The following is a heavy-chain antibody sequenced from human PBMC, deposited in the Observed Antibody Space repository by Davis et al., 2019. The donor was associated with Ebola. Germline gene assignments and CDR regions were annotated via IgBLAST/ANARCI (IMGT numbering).Heavy chain of an antibody. V-gene: IGHV4-4*02. CDR3: ARAPGRITIFGVVSNWFDP. CDR1: GGSISSSNW. J-gene: IGHJ5*02. D-gene: IGHD3-3*01. Sequence: SETLSLTCAVSGGSISSSNWWSWVRQPPGKGLEWIGEIYYSGSTNYNPSLKSRVTISVDTSKNQFSLKLSSVTAADTAVYYCARAPGRITIFGVVSNWFDPWGQGTLVTVSS. CDR2: IYYSGST.